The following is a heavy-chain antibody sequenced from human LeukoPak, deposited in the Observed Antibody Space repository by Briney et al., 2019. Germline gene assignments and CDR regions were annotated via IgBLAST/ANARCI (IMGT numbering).Heavy chain of an antibody. CDR1: GFTFNYYS. D-gene: IGHD3-22*01. V-gene: IGHV3-30*04. CDR2: ISYDGSNE. CDR3: AKSWNYYDSSGDDALDI. J-gene: IGHJ3*02. Sequence: GGSLRLSCAASGFTFNYYSMHWVRQAPGKGLEWVAGISYDGSNEYYADAMKGRFTISRDNSKNTLYLQMSSLRAEDTAVYYCAKSWNYYDSSGDDALDIWGQGTMVTVSS.